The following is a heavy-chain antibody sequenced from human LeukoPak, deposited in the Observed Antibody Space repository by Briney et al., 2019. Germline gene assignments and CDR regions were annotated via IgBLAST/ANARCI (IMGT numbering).Heavy chain of an antibody. J-gene: IGHJ4*02. Sequence: PSETLSLTCAVHGGSFSGYYWSWIRQPPGKGLEWIGEINHSGSTNYNPSLKSRVTTSVDTSKNQFSLKLSSVTAADTAVYYCARVRTPLTSAGIDYWGQGTLVTVSS. CDR1: GGSFSGYY. CDR3: ARVRTPLTSAGIDY. D-gene: IGHD2-15*01. V-gene: IGHV4-34*01. CDR2: INHSGST.